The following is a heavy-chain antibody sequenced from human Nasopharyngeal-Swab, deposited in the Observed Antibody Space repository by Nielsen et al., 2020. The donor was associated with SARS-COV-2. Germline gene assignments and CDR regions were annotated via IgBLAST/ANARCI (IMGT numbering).Heavy chain of an antibody. D-gene: IGHD3-16*01. J-gene: IGHJ4*02. CDR1: GFTFDDFA. CDR3: AKGGNYFSDSFDY. V-gene: IGHV3-9*01. Sequence: GGSLRLSCAASGFTFDDFAMHWVRQAPGKDLEWVSGINWNSAHIGYADSVKGRFTITRDNAKNSIYLQMESLRTEDTALYYCAKGGNYFSDSFDYWGQGILVTVSS. CDR2: INWNSAHI.